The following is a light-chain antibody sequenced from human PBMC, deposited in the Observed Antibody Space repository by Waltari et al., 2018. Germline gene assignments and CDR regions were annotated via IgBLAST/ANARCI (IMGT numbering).Light chain of an antibody. CDR1: RVVTSS. CDR3: QQRSNWPELT. Sequence: EFVLKQSPATLSLSPGERATLSCRASRVVTSSLACYHQKPGQSPRLLIYDASNRATGIPARFSVSGSGTDFTLTISSLEPEDFAVYYCQQRSNWPELTFGGGTKVEIK. J-gene: IGKJ4*01. V-gene: IGKV3-11*01. CDR2: DAS.